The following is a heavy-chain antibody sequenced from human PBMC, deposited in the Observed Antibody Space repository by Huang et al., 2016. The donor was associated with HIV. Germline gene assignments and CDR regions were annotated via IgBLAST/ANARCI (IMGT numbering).Heavy chain of an antibody. J-gene: IGHJ4*02. CDR3: ARGQLGSYGDYDVLY. V-gene: IGHV1-69*13. Sequence: QVPLVQSGAEVKTPGSSVQVSCKASGGTFSKYAISWVRQAPGQGLEWMGGIIPMFGTPNYARKFQGRFTITADDSTSTTYVEVSSLRSEDTALYYCARGQLGSYGDYDVLYWGQGTLVTVSS. CDR2: IIPMFGTP. D-gene: IGHD4-17*01. CDR1: GGTFSKYA.